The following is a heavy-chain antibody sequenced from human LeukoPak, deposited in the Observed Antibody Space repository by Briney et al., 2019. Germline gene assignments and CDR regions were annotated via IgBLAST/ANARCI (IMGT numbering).Heavy chain of an antibody. CDR2: ISTNGDRT. D-gene: IGHD6-13*01. V-gene: IGHV3-64*01. CDR1: GFTFSSYA. J-gene: IGHJ4*02. CDR3: ARDKAAVGNDY. Sequence: GGSLRLSCAASGFTFSSYAMHWVRQAPGKGLEYVSVISTNGDRTYYVNSVKGRFTISRDNSKNTLYLQMGSLRPEDMAVYYCARDKAAVGNDYWGLGTLVTVSS.